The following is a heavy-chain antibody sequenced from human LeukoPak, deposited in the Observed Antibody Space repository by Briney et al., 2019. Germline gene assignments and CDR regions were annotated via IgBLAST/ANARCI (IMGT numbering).Heavy chain of an antibody. CDR3: TRGDYDSSGLRAFDI. V-gene: IGHV4-39*07. D-gene: IGHD3-22*01. CDR2: GDYSGGT. CDR1: GDSFSSVTDY. J-gene: IGHJ3*02. Sequence: PSETLSLTCTVSGDSFSSVTDYWAWIRQPPGKGLEWIASGDYSGGTYYNPSLESRVAISADMSKNQISLKLTSVTGADTAVYYCTRGDYDSSGLRAFDIWGQGTMVTVSS.